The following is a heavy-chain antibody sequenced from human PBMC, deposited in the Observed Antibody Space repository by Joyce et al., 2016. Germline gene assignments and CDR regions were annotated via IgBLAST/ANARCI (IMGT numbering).Heavy chain of an antibody. CDR3: ARDVGDY. Sequence: EVQLVESGGGLVQPGGSLRLSCAVSEFTFSTYWMTWVRQAPGKGLEWVATINQDGSKKHYVDSVKGRFTISRDNVKNSLFLQMNTLRGDDTAVYYCARDVGDYWGRGTLVTVSS. V-gene: IGHV3-7*01. J-gene: IGHJ4*01. CDR1: EFTFSTYW. CDR2: INQDGSKK. D-gene: IGHD1-26*01.